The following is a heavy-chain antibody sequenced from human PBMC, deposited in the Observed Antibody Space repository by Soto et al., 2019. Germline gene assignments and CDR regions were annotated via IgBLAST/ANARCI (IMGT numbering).Heavy chain of an antibody. V-gene: IGHV6-1*01. J-gene: IGHJ4*02. CDR1: GDSDSSNSAT. CDR2: TYYRSKWSN. CDR3: ARMVGAPHDY. D-gene: IGHD2-15*01. Sequence: QTLSLTRAISGDSDSSNSATCKWIRQSPSRGLEWLGRTYYRSKWSNDYAISVKSRRTINQDTSKNQLSLQLNSVTPEDTAVYYCARMVGAPHDYWGQGALVNVCS.